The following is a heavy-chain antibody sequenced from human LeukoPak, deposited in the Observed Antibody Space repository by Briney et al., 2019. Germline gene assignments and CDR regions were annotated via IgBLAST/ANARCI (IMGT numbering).Heavy chain of an antibody. CDR2: ISWNSGSI. CDR3: AKDLGYPSYAFDI. D-gene: IGHD3-16*01. CDR1: GFTFSSYS. Sequence: GGSLRLSCAASGFTFSSYSMNWVRQAPGKGLEWVSGISWNSGSIGYADSVKGRFTISRDNAKNSLYLQMNSLRAEDTALYYCAKDLGYPSYAFDIWGQGTMVTVSS. V-gene: IGHV3-9*01. J-gene: IGHJ3*02.